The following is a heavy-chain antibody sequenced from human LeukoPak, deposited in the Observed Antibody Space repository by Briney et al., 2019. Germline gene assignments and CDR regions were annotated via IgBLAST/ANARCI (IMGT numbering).Heavy chain of an antibody. D-gene: IGHD3-10*02. Sequence: GGSLRLSCAASGFTFSSYSMNWVRQAPGKGLEWVSSISSSSSYIYYADSVKGRFTISRDSAKNSLYLQMNSLRAEDTAVYYCARDLSVRGAKDYWGQGTLVTVSS. V-gene: IGHV3-21*01. CDR2: ISSSSSYI. J-gene: IGHJ4*02. CDR3: ARDLSVRGAKDY. CDR1: GFTFSSYS.